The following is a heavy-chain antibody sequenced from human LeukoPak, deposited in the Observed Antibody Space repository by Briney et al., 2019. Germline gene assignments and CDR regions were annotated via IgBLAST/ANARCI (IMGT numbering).Heavy chain of an antibody. CDR2: ISPSGDIT. D-gene: IGHD3-10*01. V-gene: IGHV3-23*01. Sequence: GGSLRLSCAASGFTFRQHGMNWVRQAPGKGLEWVSGISPSGDITYYADSVNGRFTISRDNSRSMLYLQMNSLTADDTAVYYCAKDDGWLCFGDWSQGTLVTISS. CDR3: AKDDGWLCFGD. J-gene: IGHJ4*02. CDR1: GFTFRQHG.